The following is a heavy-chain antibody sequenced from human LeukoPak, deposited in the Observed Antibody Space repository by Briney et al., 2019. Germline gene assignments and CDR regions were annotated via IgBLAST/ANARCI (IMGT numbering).Heavy chain of an antibody. Sequence: SETLSLTCTVSGYSISSGYYWGWIRPPPGKGLEWIGSIYHSGSTYYNPSLKSRVTISVDTSKNQFSLKLNSVTAADTAVYYCAKSNGYGLVDIWGQGTMVTVSS. J-gene: IGHJ3*02. CDR2: IYHSGST. CDR3: AKSNGYGLVDI. CDR1: GYSISSGYY. D-gene: IGHD3-10*01. V-gene: IGHV4-38-2*02.